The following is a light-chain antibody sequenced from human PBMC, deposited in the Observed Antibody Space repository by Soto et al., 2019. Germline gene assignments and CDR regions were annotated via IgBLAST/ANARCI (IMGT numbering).Light chain of an antibody. J-gene: IGKJ5*01. CDR1: QSVSSY. CDR3: QQRSNWPPIT. V-gene: IGKV3-11*01. Sequence: EIVLTQSPATLSLSPGERATLSCMASQSVSSYLAWYQQKPGQAPRLLIYDASNRATGIPARFSGSGSGTDFTLTISSLEPEDAAVYYCQQRSNWPPITFGQGTRLEIK. CDR2: DAS.